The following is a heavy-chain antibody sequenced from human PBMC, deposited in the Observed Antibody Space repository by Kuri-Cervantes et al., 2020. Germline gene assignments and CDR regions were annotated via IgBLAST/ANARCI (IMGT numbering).Heavy chain of an antibody. Sequence: GGSLRLSCAASGFTFDDYGMHWVRQAPGKGLEWVSLISWDGGSTYYADSVKGRFTISRDNSKNSLYLQMNSLRAEDRAVYYCVKAPSYLSPHAYAMDVWGQGTTVTVSS. J-gene: IGHJ6*02. CDR2: ISWDGGST. CDR1: GFTFDDYG. V-gene: IGHV3-43D*03. CDR3: VKAPSYLSPHAYAMDV.